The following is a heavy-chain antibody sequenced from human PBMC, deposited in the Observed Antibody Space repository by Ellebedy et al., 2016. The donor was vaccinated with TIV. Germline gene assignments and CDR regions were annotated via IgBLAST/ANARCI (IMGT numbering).Heavy chain of an antibody. J-gene: IGHJ4*02. V-gene: IGHV4-39*01. D-gene: IGHD3-10*01. Sequence: MPSETLSLTCTVSGSSVSSISYYWGWIRQPPGKGLEWIGSVDYSGTTYNNPSLESRVTVSVDLPKNQFSLKVISLTAADTAVYFCARGIYGSGSVDYWGQGTLVTVSS. CDR2: VDYSGTT. CDR3: ARGIYGSGSVDY. CDR1: GSSVSSISYY.